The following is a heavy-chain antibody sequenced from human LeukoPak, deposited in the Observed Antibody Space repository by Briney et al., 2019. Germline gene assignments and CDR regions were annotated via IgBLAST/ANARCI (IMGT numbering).Heavy chain of an antibody. CDR1: GYTFTGYY. CDR2: INPNSGGT. CDR3: ARDDYYYDSSGRTSNWFDP. Sequence: ASVKVSCKASGYTFTGYYMHWARQAPGQGLEWMGWINPNSGGTNYAQKFQGRVTMTRDTSISTAYMELSRLRSDDTAVYYCARDDYYYDSSGRTSNWFDPWGQGTLVTVSS. D-gene: IGHD3-22*01. J-gene: IGHJ5*02. V-gene: IGHV1-2*02.